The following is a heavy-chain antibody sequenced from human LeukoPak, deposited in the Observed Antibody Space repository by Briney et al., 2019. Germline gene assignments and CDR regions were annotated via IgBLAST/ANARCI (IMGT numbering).Heavy chain of an antibody. J-gene: IGHJ6*03. V-gene: IGHV1-8*01. CDR1: GYTFTSYD. CDR3: ARSYYDYIWGSYRLVNYYYYTDV. D-gene: IGHD3-16*02. Sequence: ASVKASCKASGYTFTSYDINWVRQATGQGLEWMGWMNPNSGNTGYAQKFQGRVTMTRNTSISTAYMELSSLRSEDTAVYYCARSYYDYIWGSYRLVNYYYYTDVWGKGTTVTVSS. CDR2: MNPNSGNT.